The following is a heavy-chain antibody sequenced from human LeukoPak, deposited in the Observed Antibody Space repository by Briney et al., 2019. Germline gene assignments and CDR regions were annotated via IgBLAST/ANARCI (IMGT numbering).Heavy chain of an antibody. CDR3: ARQYSGYDLGIYYYYYYYMDV. CDR2: IYYSGST. CDR1: GGSISSYY. V-gene: IGHV4-59*08. D-gene: IGHD5-12*01. Sequence: SETLSLTCTVSGGSISSYYWSWIRQPPGKGLEWIGYIYYSGSTNYNPSLKSRVTISVDTSKNQFSLKLSSLTAADTAVYYCARQYSGYDLGIYYYYYYYMDVWGKGTTVTVSS. J-gene: IGHJ6*03.